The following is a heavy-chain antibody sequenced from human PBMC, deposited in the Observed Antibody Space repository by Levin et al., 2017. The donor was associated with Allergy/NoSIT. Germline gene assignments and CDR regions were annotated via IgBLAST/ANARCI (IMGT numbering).Heavy chain of an antibody. J-gene: IGHJ5*02. Sequence: GGSLRLSCKASGYSFTSDWIGWVRQMPGKGLEWMGIFYPGDSDTRYSPSFQGQVTISADKSISTAYLQWSSLKASDTAMYYCARGGGRRFDPWGQGTLVIVSS. CDR2: FYPGDSDT. CDR1: GYSFTSDW. CDR3: ARGGGRRFDP. D-gene: IGHD3-16*01. V-gene: IGHV5-51*01.